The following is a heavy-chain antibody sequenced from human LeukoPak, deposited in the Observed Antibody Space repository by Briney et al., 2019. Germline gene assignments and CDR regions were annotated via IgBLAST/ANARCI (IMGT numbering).Heavy chain of an antibody. V-gene: IGHV4-34*01. J-gene: IGHJ3*02. CDR2: INHSGST. Sequence: SETLSLTCAVYGGSFSGYYWSWIRQPPGKGLEWIGEINHSGSTNYNPSLKSRVTISVDTSKNQFSLKLSSVTAADTAVYYCARVLAYSSGWAYAFDIWGQGTMVTVSS. CDR1: GGSFSGYY. CDR3: ARVLAYSSGWAYAFDI. D-gene: IGHD6-19*01.